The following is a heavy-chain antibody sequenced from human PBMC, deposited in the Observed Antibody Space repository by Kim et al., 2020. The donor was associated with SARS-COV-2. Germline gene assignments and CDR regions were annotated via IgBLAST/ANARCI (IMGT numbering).Heavy chain of an antibody. J-gene: IGHJ6*02. CDR2: INHSGST. Sequence: SETLSLTCAVYGGSFSGYYWSWIRQPPGKGLEWIGEINHSGSTNYNPSLKSRVTISVDTSKNQFSLKLSSVTAADTAVYYCARGLRYFDWGYYYYGMDVWGQGTTVTVSS. CDR1: GGSFSGYY. CDR3: ARGLRYFDWGYYYYGMDV. V-gene: IGHV4-34*01. D-gene: IGHD3-9*01.